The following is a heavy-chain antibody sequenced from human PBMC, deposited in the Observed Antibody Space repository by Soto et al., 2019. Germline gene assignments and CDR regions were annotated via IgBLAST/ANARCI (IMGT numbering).Heavy chain of an antibody. D-gene: IGHD3-3*01. Sequence: ASETLSLTCAVSGGSISSSNWWSWVRQPPGKGLEWIGEIYHSGSTNYNPSLKSRVTISVDKSKNQFSLKLSSVTAADTAVYYCASGSYDFWSGFPRSIGYWGQGTLVTVSS. CDR3: ASGSYDFWSGFPRSIGY. J-gene: IGHJ4*02. CDR1: GGSISSSNW. CDR2: IYHSGST. V-gene: IGHV4-4*02.